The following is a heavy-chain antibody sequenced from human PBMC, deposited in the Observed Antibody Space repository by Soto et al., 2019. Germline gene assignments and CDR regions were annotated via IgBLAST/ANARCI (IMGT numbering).Heavy chain of an antibody. CDR3: ARWVDYGSGEGWFDP. CDR1: RFTFSSYG. D-gene: IGHD3-10*01. Sequence: QVQLVESGGGVVQPGRSLRLSCAASRFTFSSYGMHWVRQAPGKGLEWVAVIWYDGSNKYYADSVKGRFTISRDNPKNTLYLQMNSLRAEDTAVYFCARWVDYGSGEGWFDPWGQGTLVTVSS. J-gene: IGHJ5*02. V-gene: IGHV3-33*01. CDR2: IWYDGSNK.